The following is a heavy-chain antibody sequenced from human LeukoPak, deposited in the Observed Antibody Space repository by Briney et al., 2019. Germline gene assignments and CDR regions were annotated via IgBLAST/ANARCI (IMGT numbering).Heavy chain of an antibody. D-gene: IGHD1-26*01. CDR3: ARRGANSGSYSHFDL. CDR2: IYYSGST. Sequence: SETLSLTCTVSGGSISNYYGNWIRQPPGKGLEWIGNIYYSGSTNYNPSLKGQVTISVDTSKNQFSLKLSSLTAADTAVYYCARRGANSGSYSHFDLWGRGTLVTVSS. CDR1: GGSISNYY. V-gene: IGHV4-59*01. J-gene: IGHJ2*01.